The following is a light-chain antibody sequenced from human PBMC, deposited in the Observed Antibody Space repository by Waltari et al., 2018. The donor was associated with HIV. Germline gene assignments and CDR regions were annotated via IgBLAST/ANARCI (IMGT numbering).Light chain of an antibody. Sequence: YELTQQPPLSLAPVQKASITCSGGKFVGKYTVWYHQKPGQAPVLVIYLDSKRPSGIPERFSGSNSGNTATLTISGIQAMDEADYYCQAWDSSRYVFGAGTKVTVL. CDR3: QAWDSSRYV. V-gene: IGLV3-1*01. J-gene: IGLJ1*01. CDR2: LDS. CDR1: KFVGKY.